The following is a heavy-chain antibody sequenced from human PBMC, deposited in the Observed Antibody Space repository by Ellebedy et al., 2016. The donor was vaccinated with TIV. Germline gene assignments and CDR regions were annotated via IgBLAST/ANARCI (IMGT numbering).Heavy chain of an antibody. CDR2: MNPNSGST. CDR1: GYTFTDYD. D-gene: IGHD7-27*01. CDR3: ANNLARTGDFDY. V-gene: IGHV1-8*01. J-gene: IGHJ4*02. Sequence: AASVKVSCKASGYTFTDYDINWVRQASGQGLEWLGWMNPNSGSTGYAQKFQGRVTLTRDTSINTAYMELRSLTSEDPAVYYWANNLARTGDFDYWGQGTLVTVSS.